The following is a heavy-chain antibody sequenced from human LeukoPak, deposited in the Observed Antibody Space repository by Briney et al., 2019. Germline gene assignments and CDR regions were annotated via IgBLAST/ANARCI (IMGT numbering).Heavy chain of an antibody. V-gene: IGHV3-7*01. CDR2: IKQDGSEK. J-gene: IGHJ4*02. D-gene: IGHD2-15*01. CDR3: ASVVAHANDY. Sequence: PGGSLRLSCAASGITFSSYGMSWVRQAPGKGLEWVANIKQDGSEKYYVDSVKGRFTISRDNAKNSLYLQMNSLRAEDTAVYYCASVVAHANDYWGQGTLVTVSS. CDR1: GITFSSYG.